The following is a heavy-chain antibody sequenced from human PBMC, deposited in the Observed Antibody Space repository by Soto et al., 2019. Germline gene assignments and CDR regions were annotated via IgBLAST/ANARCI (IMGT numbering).Heavy chain of an antibody. J-gene: IGHJ4*02. Sequence: SETLSLTCTVSGVSISSGDYYWSWIRQTPGKGLEWIGNIHYSGSTSYNPSLKSRVTISVDTSKNQFSLKLTSVTAADTAVYYCARDKITGLFDYWGQGTLVTVSS. CDR2: IHYSGST. V-gene: IGHV4-39*02. CDR3: ARDKITGLFDY. CDR1: GVSISSGDYY. D-gene: IGHD2-8*02.